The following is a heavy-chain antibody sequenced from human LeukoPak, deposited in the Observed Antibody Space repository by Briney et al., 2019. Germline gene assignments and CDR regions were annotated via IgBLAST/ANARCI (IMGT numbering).Heavy chain of an antibody. J-gene: IGHJ3*01. CDR3: ATYSEA. D-gene: IGHD4-11*01. Sequence: PGGSLRLSCAAPGITFSNYWMPWVRQAPGKGLEWVSRINPDGSATRYADSVKGRFTTSRDNAKNTLYLQMNSLRAEDTAVYYCATYSEAWGQGTMVTVSS. CDR1: GITFSNYW. CDR2: INPDGSAT. V-gene: IGHV3-74*01.